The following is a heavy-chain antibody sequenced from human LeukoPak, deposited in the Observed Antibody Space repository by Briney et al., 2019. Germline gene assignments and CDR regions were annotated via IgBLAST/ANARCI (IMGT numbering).Heavy chain of an antibody. CDR2: ISYDGSNK. V-gene: IGHV3-30*18. CDR1: GFTFSSYG. CDR3: AKDGYSGYDYLDY. D-gene: IGHD5-12*01. Sequence: GGSLRLSCAASGFTFSSYGMHWVRQAPGKGLEWVAVISYDGSNKYYADSVKGRFTISRDNSKNTLYLQMNSLRAEDTAVYYCAKDGYSGYDYLDYWGQGTLVTVSS. J-gene: IGHJ4*02.